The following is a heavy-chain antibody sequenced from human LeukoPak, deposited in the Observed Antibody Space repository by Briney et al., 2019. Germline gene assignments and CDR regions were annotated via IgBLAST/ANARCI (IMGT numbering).Heavy chain of an antibody. J-gene: IGHJ5*02. D-gene: IGHD5-18*01. CDR2: ISSSGST. Sequence: SETLSLTCTVSGDSISSGDYYWSWIRQPAGKGLEWIGRISSSGSTNYNPSLKSRVTISVDTSKNQFSLKLSSVTAADTAVYYCARGGYSGDWFDPWGQGTLVTVSS. CDR3: ARGGYSGDWFDP. V-gene: IGHV4-61*02. CDR1: GDSISSGDYY.